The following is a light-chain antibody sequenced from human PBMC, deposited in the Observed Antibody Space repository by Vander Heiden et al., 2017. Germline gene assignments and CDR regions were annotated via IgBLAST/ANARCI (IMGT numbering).Light chain of an antibody. V-gene: IGKV1-33*01. CDR3: QQYDLLPWT. CDR2: DAS. Sequence: DIQITQSPSSLSASVGDRVTITCQASQDITNYLNWYQQKPGKAPRLLIYDASNLETRVPSRFSGSGSGTDFSSTISSLQPEDVATYYCQQYDLLPWTFGQGTKVEIK. J-gene: IGKJ1*01. CDR1: QDITNY.